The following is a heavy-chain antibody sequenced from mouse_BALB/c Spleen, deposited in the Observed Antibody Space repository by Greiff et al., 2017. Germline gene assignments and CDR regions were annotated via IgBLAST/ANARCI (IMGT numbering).Heavy chain of an antibody. J-gene: IGHJ3*01. CDR2: INPSNGGT. CDR1: GYTFTSYY. Sequence: QVQLQQSGAELVKPGASVKLSCKASGYTFTSYYMYWVKQRPGQGLEWIGEINPSNGGTNFNEKFKSKATLTVDKSSSTAYMQLSSLTSEDSAVYYCTNGYDPAWFAYWGQGTLVTVSA. V-gene: IGHV1S81*02. D-gene: IGHD2-2*01. CDR3: TNGYDPAWFAY.